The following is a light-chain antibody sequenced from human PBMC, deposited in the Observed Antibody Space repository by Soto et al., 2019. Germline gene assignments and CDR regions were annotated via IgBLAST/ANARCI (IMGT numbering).Light chain of an antibody. V-gene: IGLV3-1*01. Sequence: SYELTQPPSVSVSPGQTASITCSGDKLGDKYACWYQQKPGQSPVLVIYQDTRRPSGIPERFSGSHSGNTATLTISGTQAMDEADYYCQAWDSSTWVFGGGTKVTVL. CDR2: QDT. J-gene: IGLJ3*02. CDR3: QAWDSSTWV. CDR1: KLGDKY.